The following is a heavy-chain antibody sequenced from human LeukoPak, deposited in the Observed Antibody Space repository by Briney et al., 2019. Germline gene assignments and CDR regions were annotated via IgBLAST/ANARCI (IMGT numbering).Heavy chain of an antibody. CDR2: ISGSGGST. CDR3: AKVPEYFYGSGSLPFDY. J-gene: IGHJ4*02. D-gene: IGHD3-10*01. Sequence: GGSLRLSCVASGFTFSSYAMSWVRQAPGKGLEWVSAISGSGGSTYYADSVKGRFTISRDNSKNTLYLQMDSLRAEDTAVYYCAKVPEYFYGSGSLPFDYWGQGTLVTASS. CDR1: GFTFSSYA. V-gene: IGHV3-23*01.